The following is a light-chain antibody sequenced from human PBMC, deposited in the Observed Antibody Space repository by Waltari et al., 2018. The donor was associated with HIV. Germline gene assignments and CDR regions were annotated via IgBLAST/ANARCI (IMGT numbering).Light chain of an antibody. CDR2: EVS. CDR1: SSDVGGYNY. V-gene: IGLV2-14*01. Sequence: QSALTQPASVSGSPGQSITISCTGTSSDVGGYNYVSWYQQHPGKAPKLTIYEVSNRPPGVSNRFSGSKSGNTASLTISGLQAEDEADYYCSSYTSSSRGVFGGGTKLTVL. CDR3: SSYTSSSRGV. J-gene: IGLJ3*02.